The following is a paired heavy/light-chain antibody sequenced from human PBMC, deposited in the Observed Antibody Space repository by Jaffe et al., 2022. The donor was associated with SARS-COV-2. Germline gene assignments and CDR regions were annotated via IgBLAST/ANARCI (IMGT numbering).Heavy chain of an antibody. CDR3: ARGGGTTRYYYYMDV. J-gene: IGHJ6*03. V-gene: IGHV4-61*01. CDR2: ISHSGGT. Sequence: QVQLQESGPGLVKPSETLSLTCTVSGGSGSSGTYYWSWIRQPPGKAMEWIGHISHSGGTNYNPSLKSRVTISLDTSKNQFSLKLSSVTAADSAVYYCARGGGTTRYYYYMDVWGKGTTVTVSS. D-gene: IGHD1-1*01. CDR1: GGSGSSGTYY.
Light chain of an antibody. V-gene: IGKV3-20*01. CDR2: GAS. J-gene: IGKJ1*01. CDR1: QSVNSNY. CDR3: QQYGNSPWT. Sequence: EIVLTQSPGTLSLSPGERATLSCRASQSVNSNYLTWYQQKPGQAPRLLIYGASSRATGIPDSFSGSGSGTDFTLTISRLEPEDFAVYYCQQYGNSPWTFGQGTKVEIK.